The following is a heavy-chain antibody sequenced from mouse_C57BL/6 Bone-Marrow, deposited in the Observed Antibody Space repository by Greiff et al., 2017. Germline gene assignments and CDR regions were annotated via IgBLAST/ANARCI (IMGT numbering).Heavy chain of an antibody. J-gene: IGHJ4*01. V-gene: IGHV1-55*01. D-gene: IGHD1-1*01. CDR2: IYPGSGST. Sequence: QVQLQQPGAELVKPGASVKMSCKASGYTFTSYWITWVKQRPGQGLEWIGDIYPGSGSTNYNEKFKSKATLTVDTSSRTAYMQLSSLTSEDSAVYYCASYYYGSSYEAMDYWGQGTSVTVSS. CDR3: ASYYYGSSYEAMDY. CDR1: GYTFTSYW.